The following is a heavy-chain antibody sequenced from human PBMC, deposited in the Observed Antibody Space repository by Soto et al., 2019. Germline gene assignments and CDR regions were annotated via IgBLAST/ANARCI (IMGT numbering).Heavy chain of an antibody. CDR3: ARLIHCKTTSCSFDY. Sequence: KPSETLSLTCTVSGGSISSSSYYWAWVRQPPGKGLEWIGSVYYSGTTYYNPSLKSRVTISGDTSKNQFSLKLSSVTAAYTSVFYCARLIHCKTTSCSFDYWGHGTLVTVSS. D-gene: IGHD2-2*01. J-gene: IGHJ4*01. CDR2: VYYSGTT. V-gene: IGHV4-39*01. CDR1: GGSISSSSYY.